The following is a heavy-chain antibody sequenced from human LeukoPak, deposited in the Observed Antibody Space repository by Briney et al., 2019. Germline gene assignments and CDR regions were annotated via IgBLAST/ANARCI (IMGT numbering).Heavy chain of an antibody. D-gene: IGHD3-3*01. CDR1: GFTFSSYS. V-gene: IGHV3-48*01. J-gene: IGHJ4*02. CDR2: ISSSSSTI. Sequence: GGSLRLSCAASGFTFSSYSMNWVRQAPGKGLEWVSYISSSSSTIYYADSVKGRFTISRDNAKNSLYLQMNSLRAEDTAVYYCAGGPYDFWSGYYTVDYWGQGTLVTVSS. CDR3: AGGPYDFWSGYYTVDY.